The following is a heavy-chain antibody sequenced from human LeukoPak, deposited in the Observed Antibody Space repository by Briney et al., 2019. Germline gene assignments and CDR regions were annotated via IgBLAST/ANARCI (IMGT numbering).Heavy chain of an antibody. V-gene: IGHV3-7*05. CDR3: VRGSSGTVVRGVSWAWFDP. D-gene: IGHD3-10*01. J-gene: IGHJ5*02. CDR1: GFIFSIHW. CDR2: IKPDGSEK. Sequence: GGSLRLSCAASGFIFSIHWMTWVRQAPGKGLEWVANIKPDGSEKYYVDSAKGRFTISRDNAKNSLYLRMNSLRAEDTAVYYCVRGSSGTVVRGVSWAWFDPWGQGTLVTVSS.